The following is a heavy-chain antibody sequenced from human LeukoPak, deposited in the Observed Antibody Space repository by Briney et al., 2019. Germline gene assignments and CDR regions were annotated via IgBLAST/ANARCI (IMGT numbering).Heavy chain of an antibody. CDR3: ARRVAVGGLYYFDY. V-gene: IGHV5-51*01. D-gene: IGHD4-23*01. Sequence: GESLNISCKGSGYRITSYWIAWVRQMPGKGLEWMGIIYASDSDTRYSASFQGQVTISADRSINAAYLQWSSMKASDTAMYYCARRVAVGGLYYFDYWGQGTLVTVSS. J-gene: IGHJ4*02. CDR2: IYASDSDT. CDR1: GYRITSYW.